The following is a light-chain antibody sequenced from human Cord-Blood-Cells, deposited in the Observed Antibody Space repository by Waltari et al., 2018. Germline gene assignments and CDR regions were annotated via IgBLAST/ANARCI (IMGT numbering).Light chain of an antibody. CDR2: AAS. J-gene: IGKJ3*01. V-gene: IGKV1-39*01. Sequence: IQLTQSPCSLSASLGDRVTITCRASQSISSYLNWYKQKPVKAPTLLIYAASSLQSGVPSRFSVSGSGTDFTLTISILQPEDFATYFCQQSYSTPFTFGPGTKVDIK. CDR3: QQSYSTPFT. CDR1: QSISSY.